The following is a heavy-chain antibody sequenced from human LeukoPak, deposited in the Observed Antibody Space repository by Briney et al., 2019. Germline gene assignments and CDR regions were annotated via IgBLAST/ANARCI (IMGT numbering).Heavy chain of an antibody. Sequence: GGSLRLSCAASGFTFDDYAMHWVRQAPGEGLEWVSLISGDGGSTYYADSVKGRFTISRDNSKNSLYLQMNSLRTEDTALYYCAKDAGGSGSYYSVGYYYYMDVWGKGTTVTVSS. D-gene: IGHD3-10*01. CDR2: ISGDGGST. J-gene: IGHJ6*03. CDR3: AKDAGGSGSYYSVGYYYYMDV. V-gene: IGHV3-43*02. CDR1: GFTFDDYA.